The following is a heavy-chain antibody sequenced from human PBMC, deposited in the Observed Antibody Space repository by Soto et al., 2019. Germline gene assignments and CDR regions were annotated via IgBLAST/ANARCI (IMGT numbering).Heavy chain of an antibody. V-gene: IGHV4-31*03. Sequence: SETLSLTCTVSGGYISSGGYSWTWIRQHPGKGLEWIGYIYYSGSTYYKPSLKSRVTISVDTSKNQLSLKLSSVTAADTAVYYCAGASTWRPRAFDIWGRGTTVTVSS. CDR2: IYYSGST. D-gene: IGHD5-12*01. CDR1: GGYISSGGYS. CDR3: AGASTWRPRAFDI. J-gene: IGHJ3*02.